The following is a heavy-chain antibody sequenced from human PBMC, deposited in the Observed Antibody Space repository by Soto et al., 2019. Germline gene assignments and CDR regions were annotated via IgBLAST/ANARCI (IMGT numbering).Heavy chain of an antibody. D-gene: IGHD3-10*02. CDR1: GGIFTRYD. CDR2: IIPIFGTA. V-gene: IGHV1-69*01. J-gene: IGHJ4*01. CDR3: AINEGRDVSTFDY. Sequence: QVQLVQSGAEVKTPGSSVKVSCKASGGIFTRYDIRWVRQAPGQGLEWMGAIIPIFGTANYAQKFQGRVTITADETTSTAYMELSSLRSEDTAMYYCAINEGRDVSTFDYWGHGTLVTVSS.